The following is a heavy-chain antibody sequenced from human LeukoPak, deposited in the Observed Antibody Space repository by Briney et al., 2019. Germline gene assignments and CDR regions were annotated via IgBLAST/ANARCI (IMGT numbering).Heavy chain of an antibody. CDR1: GGSFSGYY. CDR3: ARVGKSSSSSLFGY. V-gene: IGHV4-34*01. D-gene: IGHD6-6*01. CDR2: INHSGST. J-gene: IGHJ4*02. Sequence: SETLSLTCAVYGGSFSGYYWSWIRQPPGKGLEWVGEINHSGSTNYNPSLKSRVTISVDTSKNQFSLKLSSVTAADTAVYYCARVGKSSSSSLFGYWGQGTLVTVSS.